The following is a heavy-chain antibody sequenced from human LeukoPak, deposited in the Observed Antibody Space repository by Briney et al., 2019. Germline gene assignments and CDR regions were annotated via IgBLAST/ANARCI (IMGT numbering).Heavy chain of an antibody. J-gene: IGHJ4*02. D-gene: IGHD3-10*01. CDR2: ISSNGGST. Sequence: PGGSLRLSXAASGFTFSSYAMHWVRQAPGKGLEYVSAISSNGGSTYYANSVKGRFTISRDNSKNTLYLQMGSLRAEDMAVYYCARLSMVRGDIRDYWGQGTLVTVSS. CDR3: ARLSMVRGDIRDY. CDR1: GFTFSSYA. V-gene: IGHV3-64*01.